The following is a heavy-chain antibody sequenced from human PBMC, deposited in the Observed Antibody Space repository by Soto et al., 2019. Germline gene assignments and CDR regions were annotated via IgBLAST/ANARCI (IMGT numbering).Heavy chain of an antibody. J-gene: IGHJ4*02. CDR2: IYPGDSDT. CDR1: GYSFTTYW. CDR3: ARLGSSSITGNFDY. V-gene: IGHV5-51*01. Sequence: GEALKISCKRSGYSFTTYWLGWVRQMPGKGLEWMGIIYPGDSDTRYSPSFQGQVTISADKSISTAYLQWSSLKASDTAMYYCARLGSSSITGNFDYWGQGALVTVSS. D-gene: IGHD5-12*01.